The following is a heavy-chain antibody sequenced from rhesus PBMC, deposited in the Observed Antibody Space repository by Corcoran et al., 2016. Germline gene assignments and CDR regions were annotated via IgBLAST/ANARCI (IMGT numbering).Heavy chain of an antibody. CDR1: GGSIRDSYR. CDR2: IYGSSTST. V-gene: IGHV4S10*01. D-gene: IGHD2-15*01. J-gene: IGHJ4*01. Sequence: QVQLQESGPGVVKPSETLSLTCAVSGGSIRDSYRWSWVRQPPGKGLEWIGYIYGSSTSTNYNASLKSRVTISKDTSKNQCSLKLSSVTAADTAVYYCARSNIVVVLNFDYWGQGVLVTVSS. CDR3: ARSNIVVVLNFDY.